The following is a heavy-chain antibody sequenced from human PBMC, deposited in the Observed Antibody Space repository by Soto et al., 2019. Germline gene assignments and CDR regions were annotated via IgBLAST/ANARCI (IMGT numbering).Heavy chain of an antibody. Sequence: QVQLQQWGAGLLKPSETLSLTCAVYDGSFSGYYWSWIRQHPGKGLEWIGEINHSGGTNYNPSLKSRVTISVDTSKNQFSLKLSSVTAADTAVYYCASPGSYRGNAGWFAPWGQGTLVTVSS. D-gene: IGHD2-15*01. CDR3: ASPGSYRGNAGWFAP. CDR1: DGSFSGYY. J-gene: IGHJ5*02. CDR2: INHSGGT. V-gene: IGHV4-34*01.